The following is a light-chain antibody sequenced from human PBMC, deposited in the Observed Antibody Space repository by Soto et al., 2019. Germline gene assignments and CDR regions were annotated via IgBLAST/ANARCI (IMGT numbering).Light chain of an antibody. CDR3: QQYYSTPQT. V-gene: IGKV1-13*02. CDR2: DAS. J-gene: IGKJ2*01. Sequence: AIQLTQSPSSLSASVGDRVTITCRASQGINSALAWYQQKPGKAPKLLIYDASTLVSGVPSRFSGSGSGTDFTLTISSLQAEDVAVYYCQQYYSTPQTFGQGTKVDIK. CDR1: QGINSA.